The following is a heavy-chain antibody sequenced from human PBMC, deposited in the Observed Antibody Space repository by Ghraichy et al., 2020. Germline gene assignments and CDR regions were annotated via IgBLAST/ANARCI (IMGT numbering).Heavy chain of an antibody. Sequence: GGSLRLSCAASGFTFSSYGMHWVRQAPGKGLEWVAVIWYDGSNKYYADSVKGRFTISRDNSKNTLYLQMNSLRAEDTAVYYCTRDKGGGDTYYFDYWGQGTLVTVSS. CDR1: GFTFSSYG. D-gene: IGHD2-21*02. CDR2: IWYDGSNK. CDR3: TRDKGGGDTYYFDY. V-gene: IGHV3-33*01. J-gene: IGHJ4*02.